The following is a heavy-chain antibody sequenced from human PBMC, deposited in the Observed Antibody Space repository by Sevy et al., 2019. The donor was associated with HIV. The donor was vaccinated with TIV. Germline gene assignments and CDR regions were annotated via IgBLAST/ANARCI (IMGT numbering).Heavy chain of an antibody. CDR3: ARLASRLRDNWSDP. V-gene: IGHV4-39*01. Sequence: SETLSLTCTVSGGSISTSSYYWGWFRQPPGKGLEWIGNSFYSGTTYYNPSLKSRVTISVDTSKNQFSLKLSSVTAADTAVYYCARLASRLRDNWSDPWGQGTLVTVSS. D-gene: IGHD3-16*01. J-gene: IGHJ5*02. CDR1: GGSISTSSYY. CDR2: SFYSGTT.